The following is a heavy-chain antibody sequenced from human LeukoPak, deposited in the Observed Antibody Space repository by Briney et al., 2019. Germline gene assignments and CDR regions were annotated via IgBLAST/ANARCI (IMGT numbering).Heavy chain of an antibody. CDR1: GVTFSSYA. V-gene: IGHV1-69*13. Sequence: SVEVSCKASGVTFSSYAISWVRQAPGQGLEWMGGIIPIFGTANYAQKFQGRVTITADESTSTAYMELSSLRSEDTAVYYCAQGPHDYGDNFDYWGQGTLVTVSS. CDR3: AQGPHDYGDNFDY. CDR2: IIPIFGTA. D-gene: IGHD4-17*01. J-gene: IGHJ4*02.